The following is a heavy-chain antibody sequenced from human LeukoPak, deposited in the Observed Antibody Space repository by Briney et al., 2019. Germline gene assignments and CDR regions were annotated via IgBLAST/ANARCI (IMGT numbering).Heavy chain of an antibody. J-gene: IGHJ5*02. D-gene: IGHD6-13*01. CDR3: ARRSMAAAGTNWFDP. Sequence: GASVKVSCKASGGTFSSYAISWVRQAPGQGLEWMGRINPNSGGTNYAQKFQGRVTMTRDTSISTAYMELSRLRSDDTAVYYCARRSMAAAGTNWFDPWGQGTLVTVSS. V-gene: IGHV1-2*06. CDR2: INPNSGGT. CDR1: GGTFSSYA.